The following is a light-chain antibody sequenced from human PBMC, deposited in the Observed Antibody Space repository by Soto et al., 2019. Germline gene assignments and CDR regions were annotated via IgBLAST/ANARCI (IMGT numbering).Light chain of an antibody. V-gene: IGLV1-47*01. Sequence: QLVLTQPPSVSGTPGQRVTISCSGSISNIGNNYVYWFQQLPGTAPKVLSNRNDQRPSGVPDRFSGSKSGTSASLATSGLRSEDEAEYYCAAWDDTVRSYVFGTGTKLTVL. CDR1: ISNIGNNY. CDR3: AAWDDTVRSYV. CDR2: RND. J-gene: IGLJ1*01.